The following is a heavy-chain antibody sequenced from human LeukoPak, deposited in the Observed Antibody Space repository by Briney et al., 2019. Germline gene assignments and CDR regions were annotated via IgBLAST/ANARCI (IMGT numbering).Heavy chain of an antibody. J-gene: IGHJ4*02. Sequence: ASVKVSCKASGGTFSSYAISWVRQAPGQGLEWMGGIIPIFGTANYAQKFQGRVTITADESTSTAYVELSSLRSEDTAVYYCARDRTRMGAAYYWGQGTLVTVSS. CDR1: GGTFSSYA. D-gene: IGHD2-15*01. V-gene: IGHV1-69*13. CDR3: ARDRTRMGAAYY. CDR2: IIPIFGTA.